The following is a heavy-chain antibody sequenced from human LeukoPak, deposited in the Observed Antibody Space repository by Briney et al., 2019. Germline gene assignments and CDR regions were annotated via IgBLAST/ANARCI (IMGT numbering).Heavy chain of an antibody. CDR1: GYTFTSYD. D-gene: IGHD3-22*01. CDR2: MNPNSGNT. J-gene: IGHJ5*02. Sequence: ASVKVSCKASGYTFTSYDINWVRQATGQGLEWMGWMNPNSGNTGYAQKFQGRVTITRNTSISTAYMELSSLRSEDTAVYYYARGRGYTLGWFDPWGQGTLVTVSS. CDR3: ARGRGYTLGWFDP. V-gene: IGHV1-8*03.